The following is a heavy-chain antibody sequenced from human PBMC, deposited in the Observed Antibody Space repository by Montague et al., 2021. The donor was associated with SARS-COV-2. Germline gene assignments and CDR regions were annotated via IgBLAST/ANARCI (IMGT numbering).Heavy chain of an antibody. D-gene: IGHD3-9*01. Sequence: SETLSLTCTVSGGSVSSDSYYWSWIRQPPGKGLEWIGYFYYSGSTNYNPSLKSRVTISVDTSKNQFSLKLTSVTAADTAMYFCARVYYDISAMDVWGQGTTVTVSS. CDR2: FYYSGST. J-gene: IGHJ6*02. V-gene: IGHV4-61*01. CDR3: ARVYYDISAMDV. CDR1: GGSVSSDSYY.